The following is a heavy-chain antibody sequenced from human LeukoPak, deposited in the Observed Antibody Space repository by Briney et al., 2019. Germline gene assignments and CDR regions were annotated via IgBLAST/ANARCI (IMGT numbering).Heavy chain of an antibody. D-gene: IGHD3-10*01. J-gene: IGHJ6*03. CDR2: IYTSGST. CDR3: ARGRITMVRGVITDYYYYYMDV. V-gene: IGHV4-4*07. Sequence: SETLSLTCTVSGGSISSYYWSWIRQPAGKGLEWIGRIYTSGSTNYNPSLKSRVTMSVDTSKNQFSLKLSSVTAADTAVYYCARGRITMVRGVITDYYYYYMDVWGKGTTVTISS. CDR1: GGSISSYY.